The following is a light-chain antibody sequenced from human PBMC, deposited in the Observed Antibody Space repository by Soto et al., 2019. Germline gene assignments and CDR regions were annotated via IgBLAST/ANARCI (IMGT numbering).Light chain of an antibody. Sequence: QSVLTQPPSVSGAPGQRVTISCTRSSSNIGAGYDVHWYQQLPGTAPKLLIHGNSNRPSGVPDRFSGSKSGTSASLAITGLQAEDEADYYCQSYDSSLSVMVFGGGTQLTVL. CDR2: GNS. CDR1: SSNIGAGYD. J-gene: IGLJ2*01. V-gene: IGLV1-40*01. CDR3: QSYDSSLSVMV.